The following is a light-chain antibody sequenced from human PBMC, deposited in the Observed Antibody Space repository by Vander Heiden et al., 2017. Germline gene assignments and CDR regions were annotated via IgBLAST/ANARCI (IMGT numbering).Light chain of an antibody. CDR2: GAS. CDR1: QSVSSN. CDR3: QQYDNELPFT. J-gene: IGKJ2*01. V-gene: IGKV3-15*01. Sequence: ELVMTPSPATLSVSPGERATLSCRASQSVSSNLAWYQQKPGQAPRLLIYGASTRATGIPARFSGSGSGTEFTLTISSLQSDDVAVYYCQQYDNELPFTFGRGTKLEIK.